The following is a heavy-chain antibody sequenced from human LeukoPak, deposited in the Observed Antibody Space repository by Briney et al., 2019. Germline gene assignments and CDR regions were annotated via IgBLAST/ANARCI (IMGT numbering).Heavy chain of an antibody. Sequence: SETLSLTCTVSGGSISRYYWSWIRQPPGKELEWIGYIFYSGSTNYNPSLKSRVTISVDTSKNQFSLKLSSVTAADAAVYYCARDRYDILTGYYDYWGQGTLVTVSS. CDR1: GGSISRYY. D-gene: IGHD3-9*01. CDR2: IFYSGST. J-gene: IGHJ4*02. V-gene: IGHV4-59*01. CDR3: ARDRYDILTGYYDY.